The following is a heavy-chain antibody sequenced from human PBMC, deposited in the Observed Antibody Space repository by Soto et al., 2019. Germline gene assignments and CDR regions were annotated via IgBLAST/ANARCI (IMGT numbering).Heavy chain of an antibody. J-gene: IGHJ3*02. CDR1: GLTFSTYA. CDR3: AHPRGYGVFDAYDI. V-gene: IGHV3-23*01. D-gene: IGHD4-17*01. CDR2: LSASGGDT. Sequence: GGSLRLSCAASGLTFSTYAMSWVRQAPGKGLEWVSALSASGGDTYYADSVKGRFTISRDNSMSALYLQMNSLRIEDTAVYYCAHPRGYGVFDAYDIWGQGTMVTVSS.